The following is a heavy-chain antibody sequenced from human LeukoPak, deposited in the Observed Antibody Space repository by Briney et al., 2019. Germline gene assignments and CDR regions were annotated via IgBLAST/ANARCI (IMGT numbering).Heavy chain of an antibody. CDR1: GFTFSDYY. J-gene: IGHJ6*02. CDR3: TSQYYYAMDV. CDR2: ISDSGRTI. Sequence: GGSLRLSCAASGFTFSDYYMSWIRQAPGKGLEWVSHISDSGRTIYYADSVKGRFTISRDNAKNSLYLQMNSRRAEDTAVYYCTSQYYYAMDVWGQGTTVTVSS. V-gene: IGHV3-11*01.